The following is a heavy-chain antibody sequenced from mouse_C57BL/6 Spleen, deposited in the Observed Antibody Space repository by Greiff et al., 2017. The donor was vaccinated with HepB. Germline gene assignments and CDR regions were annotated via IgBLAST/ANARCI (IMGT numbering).Heavy chain of an antibody. J-gene: IGHJ3*01. Sequence: QVQLQQSGAELAKPGASVKLSCKASGYTFTSYWVHWVKQRPGQGLEWIGYINPSSGYTKYNQKFKDKATLTADKSSSTAYMQLSSLTYEDSAVYYCAKIPSNWDGAYWGQGTLVTVSA. D-gene: IGHD4-1*01. CDR2: INPSSGYT. V-gene: IGHV1-7*01. CDR3: AKIPSNWDGAY. CDR1: GYTFTSYW.